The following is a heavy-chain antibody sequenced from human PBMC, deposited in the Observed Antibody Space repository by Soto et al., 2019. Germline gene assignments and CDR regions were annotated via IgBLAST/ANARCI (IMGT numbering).Heavy chain of an antibody. D-gene: IGHD6-13*01. J-gene: IGHJ6*02. CDR2: IIPIFGTA. Sequence: QVQLVQSGAEVQKPGSSVKVSCKASGGTFSSYAISWVRQAPGQGLEWMGGIIPIFGTANYAQKFQGRVTITADESTSTAYMELSSLRSEDTAVYYCARDPLIAAAGIYYYYGMDVWGQGTTVTVSS. V-gene: IGHV1-69*01. CDR3: ARDPLIAAAGIYYYYGMDV. CDR1: GGTFSSYA.